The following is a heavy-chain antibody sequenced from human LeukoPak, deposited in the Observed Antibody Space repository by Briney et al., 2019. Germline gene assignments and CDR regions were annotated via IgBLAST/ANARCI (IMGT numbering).Heavy chain of an antibody. Sequence: SETLSLTCGVSGGSISNTNWWTWVRQPPGKGLEWIGEGNLQGSTNYDPSLKSRVAISVDKSENHISLKLTSVTATDTAVYYCAREGGPYRPLDYSGQGTLVTVAS. J-gene: IGHJ4*02. CDR2: GNLQGST. CDR3: AREGGPYRPLDY. CDR1: GGSISNTNW. V-gene: IGHV4-4*02.